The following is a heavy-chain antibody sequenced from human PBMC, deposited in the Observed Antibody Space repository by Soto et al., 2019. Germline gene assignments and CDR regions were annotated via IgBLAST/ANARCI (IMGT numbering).Heavy chain of an antibody. V-gene: IGHV4-4*07. D-gene: IGHD2-2*01. CDR2: IYTSGST. J-gene: IGHJ5*02. CDR1: GGSIRSYY. Sequence: AEPLARTFTVSGGSIRSYYWSWIRQPAGKGLELIGRIYTSGSTNYNPSLKSRVTISVDTSKNHFSLKLSSVTAADTAVYYCAIVIVLLTVPASISAKGSYLPHTQFSPWGQGRLVNVSS. CDR3: AIVIVLLTVPASISAKGSYLPHTQFSP.